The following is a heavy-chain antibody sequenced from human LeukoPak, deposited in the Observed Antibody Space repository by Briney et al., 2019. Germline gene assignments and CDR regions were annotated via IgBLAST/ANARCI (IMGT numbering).Heavy chain of an antibody. V-gene: IGHV3-74*01. Sequence: GGSLRLSCAASGFTLTNYWMHWVRQAPGMGLVWVSRLPPDELGIIYADSVKGRFTVSRDNAKNTVYLQMNNLRVDDTAMYYCVGTIASRGSEYWGQGALVTVSS. J-gene: IGHJ4*02. CDR3: VGTIASRGSEY. CDR1: GFTLTNYW. CDR2: LPPDELGI. D-gene: IGHD6-6*01.